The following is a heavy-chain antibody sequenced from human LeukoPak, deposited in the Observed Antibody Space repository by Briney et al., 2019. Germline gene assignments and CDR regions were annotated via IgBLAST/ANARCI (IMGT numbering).Heavy chain of an antibody. J-gene: IGHJ4*02. CDR2: ISGSGGST. Sequence: GGSLRLSCAASGFTFSSYAMSWVRQAPGKGLEWVSAISGSGGSTYYADSVKGRFTISRDNSKNTLYLQMNSLRAEDTAVYYCARTGGIAMAVTPYYFDYWGQGTLVTVSS. CDR3: ARTGGIAMAVTPYYFDY. CDR1: GFTFSSYA. V-gene: IGHV3-23*01. D-gene: IGHD6-19*01.